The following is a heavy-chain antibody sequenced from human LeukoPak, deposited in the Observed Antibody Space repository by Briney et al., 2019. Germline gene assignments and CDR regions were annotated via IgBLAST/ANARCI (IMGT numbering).Heavy chain of an antibody. CDR1: GGSFSGYY. J-gene: IGHJ4*02. D-gene: IGHD3-3*01. Sequence: SXTLSLTCAVYGGSFSGYYWSWIRQPPGKGLEWIGEINHSGSTNYNPSLKSRVTISVDTSKNQFSLKLSSVTASDTAVYYCARRLPRVKNFDYWGQGTLVTVSS. CDR2: INHSGST. CDR3: ARRLPRVKNFDY. V-gene: IGHV4-34*01.